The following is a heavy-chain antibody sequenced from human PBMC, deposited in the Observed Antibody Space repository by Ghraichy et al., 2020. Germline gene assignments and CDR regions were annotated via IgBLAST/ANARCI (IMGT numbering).Heavy chain of an antibody. Sequence: ASVKVSCKASGYTFTSYGISSVRQAPVQGLEWMGGISAYNGKTNYAQKLKGRVTMTTDTSTSTAYMELRSLRSDDTAVYYCARDDPTYYNESSGYYSGYFDYWGQGTRVIVSS. J-gene: IGHJ4*02. CDR2: ISAYNGKT. CDR1: GYTFTSYG. CDR3: ARDDPTYYNESSGYYSGYFDY. V-gene: IGHV1-18*04. D-gene: IGHD3-22*01.